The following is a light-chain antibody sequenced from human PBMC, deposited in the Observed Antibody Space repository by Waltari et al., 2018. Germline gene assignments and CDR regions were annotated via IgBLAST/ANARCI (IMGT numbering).Light chain of an antibody. CDR1: RSDIGSYSL. Sequence: QSALTQPASVSGSPGQSITISCSGSRSDIGSYSLVSWYQQHPGKAPKLMIYEVTKRPSWVSVRFSGSKSGNTAYLTISGLQADDEAHYHCCSYAGSSTFEIFGGGTKVTVL. CDR2: EVT. J-gene: IGLJ2*01. V-gene: IGLV2-23*02. CDR3: CSYAGSSTFEI.